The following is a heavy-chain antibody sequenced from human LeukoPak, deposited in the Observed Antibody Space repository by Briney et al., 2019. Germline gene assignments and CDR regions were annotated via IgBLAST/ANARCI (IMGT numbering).Heavy chain of an antibody. CDR2: INAGNGNT. J-gene: IGHJ4*02. Sequence: ASVKVSCKASGYTFTSYAMHWVRQAPGQRLEWMGWINAGNGNTKYSQKFQGRVTITRDTSASTAHMELSSLRSEDTAVYYCASPGWIDCSSTSCYRGTPPDYWGQGTLVTVSS. V-gene: IGHV1-3*01. D-gene: IGHD2-2*02. CDR3: ASPGWIDCSSTSCYRGTPPDY. CDR1: GYTFTSYA.